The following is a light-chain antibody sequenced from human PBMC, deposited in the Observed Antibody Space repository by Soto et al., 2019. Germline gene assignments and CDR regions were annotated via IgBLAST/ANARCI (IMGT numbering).Light chain of an antibody. Sequence: QSVLTQPSSVSGSPGQSVTISCTGNSSDVGAYNYVSWYQQHPGKAPKLMIYDVNKRPSGVPDRFSGSKSGNTASLTISGLQAEDEADYYCCSYAGSYSVIFGGGTKLTVL. CDR2: DVN. J-gene: IGLJ2*01. CDR1: SSDVGAYNY. CDR3: CSYAGSYSVI. V-gene: IGLV2-11*01.